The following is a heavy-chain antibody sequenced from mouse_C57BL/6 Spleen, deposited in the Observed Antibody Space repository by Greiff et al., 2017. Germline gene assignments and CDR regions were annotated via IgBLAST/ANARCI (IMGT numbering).Heavy chain of an antibody. CDR3: ARSSSGGDFAY. J-gene: IGHJ3*01. Sequence: QVQLKQPGAELVMPGASVKLSCKASGYTFTSYWMHWVKQRPGQGLEWIGEIDPSDSYTNYNQKFKGKSTLTVDKSSSTAYMQLSSLTSEDSAVYYCARSSSGGDFAYWGQGTLVTVSA. CDR1: GYTFTSYW. D-gene: IGHD3-2*02. CDR2: IDPSDSYT. V-gene: IGHV1-69*01.